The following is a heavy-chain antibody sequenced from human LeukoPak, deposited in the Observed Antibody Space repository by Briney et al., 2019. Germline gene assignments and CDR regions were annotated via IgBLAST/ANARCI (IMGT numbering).Heavy chain of an antibody. CDR1: GDTLTSYY. CDR3: ATLGWDLAW. V-gene: IGHV1-46*01. J-gene: IGHJ4*02. Sequence: ASVKVSCKASGDTLTSYYLHWVRQAPGQGLEWMGIINPSGGATNYAQMFQGRVTMTSATSTSTVYMELSSLRFEYTAVYYCATLGWDLAWWGQGTLVTVSS. D-gene: IGHD1-26*01. CDR2: INPSGGAT.